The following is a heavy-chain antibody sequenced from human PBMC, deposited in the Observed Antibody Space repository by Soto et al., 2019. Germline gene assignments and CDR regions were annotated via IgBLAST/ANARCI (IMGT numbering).Heavy chain of an antibody. CDR1: GFTFSTYW. CDR2: INRDGSST. D-gene: IGHD2-8*01. CDR3: ARDLNGPNDY. Sequence: EVQLVESGGGLVQPGGSLRLSCAASGFTFSTYWMHWVRQAPGKGLVWVSRINRDGSSTSYADSVKGRFTISRDNAKNTLYLQMNSLRAEDTAVYYCARDLNGPNDYWGQGTLVTVSS. V-gene: IGHV3-74*01. J-gene: IGHJ4*02.